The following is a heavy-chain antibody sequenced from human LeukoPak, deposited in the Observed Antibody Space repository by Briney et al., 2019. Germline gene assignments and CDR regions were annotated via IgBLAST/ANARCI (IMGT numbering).Heavy chain of an antibody. Sequence: HGASVKVSCKASGYTFTSYGISWVRQAPGQGLECMGWISAYNGNTNYAQKLQGRVTMTTDTSTSTAYMELRSLRSDDTAVYYCARDLGDYGGYNWFDPWGQGTLVTVSS. CDR2: ISAYNGNT. CDR1: GYTFTSYG. J-gene: IGHJ5*02. CDR3: ARDLGDYGGYNWFDP. D-gene: IGHD4-17*01. V-gene: IGHV1-18*01.